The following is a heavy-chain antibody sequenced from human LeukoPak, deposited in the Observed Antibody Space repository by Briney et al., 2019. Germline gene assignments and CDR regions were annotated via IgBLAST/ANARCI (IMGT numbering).Heavy chain of an antibody. Sequence: SETLSPTCTVSGDSISSSSYYWGWIRQPPGKGLEWIGSIYYNGGTYYNPSLKSRVTISVDTSKNQFSLKLSSVTAADTAVYYCARHGYSSGSLAWFDPWGQGTQVTVSS. V-gene: IGHV4-39*07. CDR3: ARHGYSSGSLAWFDP. J-gene: IGHJ5*02. CDR2: IYYNGGT. D-gene: IGHD6-19*01. CDR1: GDSISSSSYY.